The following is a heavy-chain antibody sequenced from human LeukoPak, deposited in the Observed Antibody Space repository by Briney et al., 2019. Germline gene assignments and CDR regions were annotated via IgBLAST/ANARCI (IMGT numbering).Heavy chain of an antibody. V-gene: IGHV4-59*01. CDR1: GGSISSYY. D-gene: IGHD4-17*01. CDR3: ARDGDYGFDY. CDR2: IYYSGST. Sequence: PSETLSLTCTVSGGSISSYYWSWIRQPPGKGLEWIGCIYYSGSTNYNPPLKSRVTISVDTSKNQFSLKLSSVTAADTAVYYCARDGDYGFDYWGQGTLVTVSS. J-gene: IGHJ4*02.